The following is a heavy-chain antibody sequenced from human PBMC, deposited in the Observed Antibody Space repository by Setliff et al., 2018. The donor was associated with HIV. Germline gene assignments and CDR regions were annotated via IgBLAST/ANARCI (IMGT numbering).Heavy chain of an antibody. CDR3: AKNLYSSRWSPLDY. CDR2: IRNDGSDK. Sequence: GGSLRLSCAASGFTFSSYVMHWVRQAPGKGLEWVAYIRNDGSDKYAAVSLRGRFTISRDNSKNTLYLQINSLRTEDTAVYFCAKNLYSSRWSPLDYWGQGTQGTVSS. J-gene: IGHJ4*02. CDR1: GFTFSSYV. V-gene: IGHV3-30*02. D-gene: IGHD6-13*01.